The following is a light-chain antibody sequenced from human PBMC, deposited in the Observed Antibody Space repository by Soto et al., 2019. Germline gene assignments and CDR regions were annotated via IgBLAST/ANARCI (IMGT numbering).Light chain of an antibody. CDR1: SSAVGGFNY. J-gene: IGLJ2*01. Sequence: QSVLTQPPSASGSPGQSVTISCTGTSSAVGGFNYVSWYQQHPGKAPKLMIYEVNKRPSGIPDRFSGSKSGNTASLTVSGLQAEEEADDYCSSYAGSKKLVFGGGTKVTAL. CDR3: SSYAGSKKLV. CDR2: EVN. V-gene: IGLV2-8*01.